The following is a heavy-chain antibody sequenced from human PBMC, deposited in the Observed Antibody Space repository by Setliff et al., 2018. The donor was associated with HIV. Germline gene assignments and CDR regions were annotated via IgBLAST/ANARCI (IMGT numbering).Heavy chain of an antibody. Sequence: PGGSLRLSCVASGFTVSNYEMNWVRQAPGKGLEWVSHMSSSGTPIYYEDSVRGRFTISRDNAKNSLDLQMNSLRAEDTAVYYCARDKGSRTTVTYYYGMDVWGQGTTGTSP. J-gene: IGHJ6*02. CDR2: MSSSGTPI. CDR1: GFTVSNYE. CDR3: ARDKGSRTTVTYYYGMDV. D-gene: IGHD4-17*01. V-gene: IGHV3-48*03.